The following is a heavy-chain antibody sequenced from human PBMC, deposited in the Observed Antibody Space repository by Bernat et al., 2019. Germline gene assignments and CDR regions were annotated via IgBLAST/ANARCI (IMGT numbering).Heavy chain of an antibody. D-gene: IGHD3-10*01. CDR2: IWYDGSNK. V-gene: IGHV3-33*01. CDR3: ASDLGWFGETYRGAFDI. Sequence: QVQLVESGGGVVQPGRSLRLSCAASGFTFSSYCMHWVRQAPGKGLEWVAVIWYDGSNKYYADSVKGRFTISRDNSKNTLYLQMNSLRAEDTAVYYCASDLGWFGETYRGAFDIWGQGTMVTVSS. CDR1: GFTFSSYC. J-gene: IGHJ3*02.